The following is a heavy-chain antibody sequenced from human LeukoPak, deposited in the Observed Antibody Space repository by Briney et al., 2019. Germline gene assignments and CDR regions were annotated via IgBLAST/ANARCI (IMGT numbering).Heavy chain of an antibody. V-gene: IGHV3-23*01. J-gene: IGHJ4*02. CDR1: GFTFSSYA. Sequence: GGSLRLSCAASGFTFSSYAMSWVRQAPGKGLEWVSAISGSGGSTYYADSVKGRFTISRDNSKNTLYLQMNSLRAEDTAVYYCARDFPSGYCSGGSCYVPRGAYYFDYWGQGTLVTVSS. CDR2: ISGSGGST. D-gene: IGHD2-15*01. CDR3: ARDFPSGYCSGGSCYVPRGAYYFDY.